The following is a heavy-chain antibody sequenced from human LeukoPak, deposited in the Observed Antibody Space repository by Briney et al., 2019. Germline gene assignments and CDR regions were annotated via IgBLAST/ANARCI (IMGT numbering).Heavy chain of an antibody. J-gene: IGHJ4*02. D-gene: IGHD4-23*01. CDR1: GGTFSRYA. Sequence: SVKVSCKASGGTFSRYAISWVRQAPGQGLEWMGGIIPIFGTANYAQKFQGRVTITTDESTSTAYMELSSLRSEDTAVYYCARARVVVTRPLDYWGQGTLVTVSS. CDR3: ARARVVVTRPLDY. V-gene: IGHV1-69*05. CDR2: IIPIFGTA.